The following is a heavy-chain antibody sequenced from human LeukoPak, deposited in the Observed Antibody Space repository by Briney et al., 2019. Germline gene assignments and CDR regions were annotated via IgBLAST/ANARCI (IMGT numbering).Heavy chain of an antibody. CDR1: GGTLTYYA. CDR2: IKPLLGST. D-gene: IGHD3-22*01. Sequence: ASVKVSCKASGGTLTYYALSWVRRAPGQGLEWMGGIKPLLGSTIYAQKFQGRVTITADKSTSTAYMELSSLRSEDTAVYYCARGYYASSGYHYFDYWRQGTLVTVSS. J-gene: IGHJ4*02. V-gene: IGHV1-69*10. CDR3: ARGYYASSGYHYFDY.